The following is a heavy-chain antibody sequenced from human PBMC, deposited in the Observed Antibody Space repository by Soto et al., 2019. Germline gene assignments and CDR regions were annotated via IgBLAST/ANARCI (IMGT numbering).Heavy chain of an antibody. Sequence: EVQLVESGGGLVKPGGSLRLSCAASGFTFSNAWMSWVRQAPGKGLEWVGRIKSKTDGGTTDYAAPVKGRFPISRDDSKNTLYLQMNSLKTEDTAVYYCTTAHSYYDILTGPIDMDVWGQGTTVTVSS. CDR3: TTAHSYYDILTGPIDMDV. V-gene: IGHV3-15*01. D-gene: IGHD3-9*01. CDR1: GFTFSNAW. CDR2: IKSKTDGGTT. J-gene: IGHJ6*02.